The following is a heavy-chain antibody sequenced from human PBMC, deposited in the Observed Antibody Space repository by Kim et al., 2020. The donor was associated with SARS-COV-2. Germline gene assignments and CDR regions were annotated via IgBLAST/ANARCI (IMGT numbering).Heavy chain of an antibody. J-gene: IGHJ4*02. D-gene: IGHD1-26*01. CDR1: GFTFSSYA. CDR3: ARAGIVGATFSDY. Sequence: GGSLRLSCAASGFTFSSYAMHWVRQAPGKGLEWVAVISYDGSNKYYADSVKGRFTISRDNSKNTLYLQMNSLRAEDTAVYYCARAGIVGATFSDYWGQGTLVTVSS. V-gene: IGHV3-30*04. CDR2: ISYDGSNK.